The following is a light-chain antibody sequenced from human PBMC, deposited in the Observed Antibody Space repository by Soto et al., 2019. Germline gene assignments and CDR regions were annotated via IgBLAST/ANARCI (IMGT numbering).Light chain of an antibody. Sequence: VLTQSPATLSVSPGDRVTLSCRASQNVGNNLAWYQQKPGQAPRLLIYGASSGATGLPARFSASGSGTEFTLTISSLQSEDCAVYYYHQYNNWPPHTFGQGTKLEI. CDR3: HQYNNWPPHT. V-gene: IGKV3-15*01. CDR2: GAS. J-gene: IGKJ2*01. CDR1: QNVGNN.